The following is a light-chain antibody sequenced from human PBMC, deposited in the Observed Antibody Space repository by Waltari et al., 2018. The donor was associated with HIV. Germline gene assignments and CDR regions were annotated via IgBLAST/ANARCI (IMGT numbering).Light chain of an antibody. V-gene: IGKV1-17*01. CDR3: LQHHTYPHV. CDR2: SSS. CDR1: PGIGNN. Sequence: DIQMTQSPSSLAASVGDRVTITCRASPGIGNNLAWYQQIPRKAPRRLIYSSSNLQTGVPSRFSGRGSGTEFTLTVTSLQSEDFATYYCLQHHTYPHVFGQGTKVDIK. J-gene: IGKJ1*01.